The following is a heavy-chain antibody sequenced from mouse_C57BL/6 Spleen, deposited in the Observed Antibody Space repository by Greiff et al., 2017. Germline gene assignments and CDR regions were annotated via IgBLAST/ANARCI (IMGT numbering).Heavy chain of an antibody. CDR2: IHPNSGST. CDR1: GYTFTSYW. D-gene: IGHD2-4*01. J-gene: IGHJ2*01. CDR3: ARSGDYDDFDY. Sequence: VQLQQSGAELVKPGASVKLSCKASGYTFTSYWMHWVKQRPGQGLEWIGMIHPNSGSTNYNEKFKSKATLTVDKSSSTAYMQLSSLTSEDSAVYYCARSGDYDDFDYWGQGTTLTVSS. V-gene: IGHV1-64*01.